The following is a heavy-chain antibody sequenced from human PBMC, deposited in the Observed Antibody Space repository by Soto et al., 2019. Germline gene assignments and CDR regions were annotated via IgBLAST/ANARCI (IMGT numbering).Heavy chain of an antibody. CDR3: ARDRDYYYYDSSGYKGDAFDI. CDR2: ISAYNGNT. Sequence: ASVKVSCKASGYTFTSYGISWVRQAPGQGLEWMGWISAYNGNTNYAQKLQGRVTMTTDTSTSTAYMELRSLRSDDTAVYYCARDRDYYYYDSSGYKGDAFDIWGQGTMVTVSS. V-gene: IGHV1-18*01. J-gene: IGHJ3*02. CDR1: GYTFTSYG. D-gene: IGHD3-22*01.